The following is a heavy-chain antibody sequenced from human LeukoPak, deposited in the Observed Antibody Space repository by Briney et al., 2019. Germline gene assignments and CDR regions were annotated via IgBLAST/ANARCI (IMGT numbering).Heavy chain of an antibody. V-gene: IGHV3-48*01. Sequence: GGSLRLSCAASGFTFSSYSMNWVRQAPGKGLEWVSYISSSSSTIYYADSVKGRFTISRDNAKNSLYLQMNSLRAEDTAVYYCARGLHSYGYWGQGTLVTVSS. D-gene: IGHD5-18*01. J-gene: IGHJ4*02. CDR3: ARGLHSYGY. CDR1: GFTFSSYS. CDR2: ISSSSSTI.